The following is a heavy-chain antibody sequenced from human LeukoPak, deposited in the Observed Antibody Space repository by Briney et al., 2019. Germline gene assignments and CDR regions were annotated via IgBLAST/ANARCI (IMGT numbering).Heavy chain of an antibody. CDR3: ARSDGYGLVGI. V-gene: IGHV4-39*07. D-gene: IGHD3-10*01. CDR1: GVSISSGSNY. Sequence: SETLTLTCSVSGVSISSGSNYWGWIRQPPGKTLEWIGSIYSRGNTYYNPSLKSRVIILIDTAKNHFSLNLSSVTAADTAVYYCARSDGYGLVGIWGQGTMVTVSS. J-gene: IGHJ3*02. CDR2: IYSRGNT.